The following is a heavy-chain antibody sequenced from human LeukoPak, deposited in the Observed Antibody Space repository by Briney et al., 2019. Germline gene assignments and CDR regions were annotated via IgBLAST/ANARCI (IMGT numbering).Heavy chain of an antibody. D-gene: IGHD3-10*01. V-gene: IGHV4-34*01. Sequence: SETLSLTCAVYGGSFSGYYWSWIRQPPGKGLEWIGEINHSGSTNYNPSLKSRVTISVDTSKNQFSLKLSSVTAADTAVYYCARGCITIVRGPGGGMDVWGQGTTVTVSS. CDR2: INHSGST. J-gene: IGHJ6*02. CDR3: ARGCITIVRGPGGGMDV. CDR1: GGSFSGYY.